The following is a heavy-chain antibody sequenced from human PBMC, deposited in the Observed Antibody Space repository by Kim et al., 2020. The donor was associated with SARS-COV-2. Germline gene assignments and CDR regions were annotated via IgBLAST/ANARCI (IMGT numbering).Heavy chain of an antibody. J-gene: IGHJ4*02. Sequence: SETLSLTCTVSGGSISSYYWSWIRQPPGKGLEWIGYIYYSGSTNYNPSPKSRVTISVDTSKNQFSLKLSSVTAADTAVYYCARDRVGATDYWGQGTLVTV. CDR1: GGSISSYY. V-gene: IGHV4-59*13. CDR2: IYYSGST. CDR3: ARDRVGATDY. D-gene: IGHD1-26*01.